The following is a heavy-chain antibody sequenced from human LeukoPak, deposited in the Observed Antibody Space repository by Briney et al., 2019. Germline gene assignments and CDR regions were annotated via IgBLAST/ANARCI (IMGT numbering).Heavy chain of an antibody. V-gene: IGHV4-34*01. D-gene: IGHD4-11*01. J-gene: IGHJ6*03. Sequence: SETLSLTCAVYGGSFSTYYWNWIRQSPGKGLEWVGEINHTGTTNYNPSLKSRVTISVDTSKNQFSLKLSSVTAADTAVYYCARITVGYYYMDVWGKGTTVTVSS. CDR2: INHTGTT. CDR1: GGSFSTYY. CDR3: ARITVGYYYMDV.